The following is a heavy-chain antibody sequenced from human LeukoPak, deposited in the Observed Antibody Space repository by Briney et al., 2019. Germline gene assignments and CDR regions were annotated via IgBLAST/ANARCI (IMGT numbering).Heavy chain of an antibody. CDR3: ARHGTYDDIWGTYRYPPYFDN. Sequence: SETLSLTCTVSGGSISSYYWSWIRQPPGKGLEWIGYIYYSGSTNYNPSLKSRVTISVDTPKNQFSLKLTSVTAADTAVYYCARHGTYDDIWGTYRYPPYFDNWGQGTLVTVS. D-gene: IGHD3-16*02. CDR1: GGSISSYY. J-gene: IGHJ4*02. V-gene: IGHV4-59*08. CDR2: IYYSGST.